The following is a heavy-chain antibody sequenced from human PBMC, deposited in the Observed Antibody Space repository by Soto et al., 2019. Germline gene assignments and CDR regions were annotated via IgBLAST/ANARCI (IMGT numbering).Heavy chain of an antibody. J-gene: IGHJ4*02. CDR3: AWREMTKMSYFDW. Sequence: ASVKVSCKASGGTFSSYAISWVRQAPGQGLEWMGGIIPIFGTANYAQKFQGRVTITADESTSTAYMELSSLRSEDTAVYYCAWREMTKMSYFDWWGQGTLGTVSS. CDR1: GGTFSSYA. D-gene: IGHD4-17*01. V-gene: IGHV1-69*13. CDR2: IIPIFGTA.